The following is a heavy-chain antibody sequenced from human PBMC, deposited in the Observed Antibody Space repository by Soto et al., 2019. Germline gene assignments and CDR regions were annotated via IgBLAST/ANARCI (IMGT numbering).Heavy chain of an antibody. V-gene: IGHV3-23*01. CDR3: ATPPAGNYDFWSGLVYYYYGMDV. J-gene: IGHJ6*02. CDR1: GFTFSSYA. D-gene: IGHD3-3*01. CDR2: ISGSGGST. Sequence: GGALRLSCAASGFTFSSYAMSWVRQAPGKGLEWVSAISGSGGSTYYADSVKGRSTISRDNSKNTLYLQMNSLRAEDTAVYYCATPPAGNYDFWSGLVYYYYGMDVWGQGTTVTVSS.